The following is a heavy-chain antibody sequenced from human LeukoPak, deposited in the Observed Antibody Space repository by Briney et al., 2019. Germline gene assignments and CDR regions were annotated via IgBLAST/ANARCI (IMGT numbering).Heavy chain of an antibody. V-gene: IGHV3-74*01. CDR2: INSDGSST. Sequence: GGSLRLSCAASGFTFSSYGMHWVRQAPGKGLVWVSRINSDGSSTSYADSVKGRFTISRDNAKNTLYLQMNSLRAEDTAVYYCARGRPVAGLDAFDIWGQGTMVTVSS. D-gene: IGHD6-19*01. CDR1: GFTFSSYG. J-gene: IGHJ3*02. CDR3: ARGRPVAGLDAFDI.